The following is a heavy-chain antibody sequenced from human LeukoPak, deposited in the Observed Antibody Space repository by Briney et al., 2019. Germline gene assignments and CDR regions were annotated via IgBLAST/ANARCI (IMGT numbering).Heavy chain of an antibody. V-gene: IGHV3-7*01. J-gene: IGHJ4*02. CDR2: IKQDGSET. CDR3: TYDHFDS. D-gene: IGHD2-21*01. Sequence: PGGSLRLSCAASGFTFSSYWMSWVRQAPGKGLEWVANIKQDGSETYYADSVKGRFTISRDNAKNTLYLQMNGLRVDDMAMYYCTYDHFDSWGQGTLVTVSS. CDR1: GFTFSSYW.